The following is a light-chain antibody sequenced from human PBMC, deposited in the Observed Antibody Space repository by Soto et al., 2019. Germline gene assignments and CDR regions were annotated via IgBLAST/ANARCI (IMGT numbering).Light chain of an antibody. Sequence: DIQLTQSPSSLSASVGDRVTIHCRASQSISSYLNWYQQKPGKAPKLLIYAASSLQSGVPSRFSGSGSGTDFTLTISSLQPEDFATYYCQQLESYPSTLGGGTKVDIK. CDR1: QSISSY. J-gene: IGKJ4*01. CDR2: AAS. V-gene: IGKV1-39*01. CDR3: QQLESYPST.